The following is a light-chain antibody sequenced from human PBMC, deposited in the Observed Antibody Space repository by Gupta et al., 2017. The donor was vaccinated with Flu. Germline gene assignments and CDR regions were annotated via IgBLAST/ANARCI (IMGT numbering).Light chain of an antibody. V-gene: IGKV1-5*03. CDR2: PAS. J-gene: IGKJ1*01. Sequence: VGDRVTITCRDRQSISNWVAWDQQKPGKVTKLLIYPASSLESGVPSRFSGSGSGTEFTLTISSLQPDDVATYYCQRYDSRWTFGEGPRVKI. CDR1: QSISNW. CDR3: QRYDSRWT.